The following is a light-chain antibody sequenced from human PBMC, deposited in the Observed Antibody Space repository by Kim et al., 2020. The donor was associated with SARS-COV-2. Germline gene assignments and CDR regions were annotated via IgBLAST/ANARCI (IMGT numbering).Light chain of an antibody. J-gene: IGKJ2*01. Sequence: SLSPGERATLSCRASQSVTSYLAWYQQKPGQAPRLLIYDASNRATGVPARFSGSGSGTDFTLTISSLEPGDFAVYYCQQRSNWPVTFGQGTKLEI. V-gene: IGKV3-11*01. CDR2: DAS. CDR3: QQRSNWPVT. CDR1: QSVTSY.